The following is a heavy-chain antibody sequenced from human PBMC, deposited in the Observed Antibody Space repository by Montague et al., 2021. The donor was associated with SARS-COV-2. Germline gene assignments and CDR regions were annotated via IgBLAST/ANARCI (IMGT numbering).Heavy chain of an antibody. D-gene: IGHD3-10*01. J-gene: IGHJ6*02. CDR3: ARDRPRSYYYGSGTYTWGGYGMDV. CDR2: VNQSGTT. Sequence: SETLSLTCALSGGSFSNYYWSWIRQPPGKGLEWIGEVNQSGTTIYNPSVKSGVTISEDTSKNQFYLRLNSVTAADTALYYCARDRPRSYYYGSGTYTWGGYGMDVWGQGTTVTVSS. V-gene: IGHV4-34*01. CDR1: GGSFSNYY.